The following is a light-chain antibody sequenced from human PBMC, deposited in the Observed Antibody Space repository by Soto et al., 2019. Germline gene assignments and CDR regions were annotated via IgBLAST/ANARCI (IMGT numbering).Light chain of an antibody. V-gene: IGKV3-11*01. CDR3: QQLHSYPIT. CDR1: QNVANY. J-gene: IGKJ5*01. CDR2: ESS. Sequence: GLTQSPATLSLSTGERATLSCRASQNVANYLDWYQQKPGQAPRLLIYESSNRATGIAARFSGSGSGTDFTLTISSLEPEDFATYYCQQLHSYPITFGQGTRLEI.